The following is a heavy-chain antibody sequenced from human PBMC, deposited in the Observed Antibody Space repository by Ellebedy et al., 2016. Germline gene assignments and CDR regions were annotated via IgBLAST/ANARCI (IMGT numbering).Heavy chain of an antibody. D-gene: IGHD3-10*01. CDR3: ARVHGYYDYLYYGMDV. Sequence: GESLKISXVGSGFTFSDHYMSWIRQAPGKGLEWVSHIDGSSGHPKYADSVKGRFTSSRDNARNSLYLQIDNLRTEDTAVYYCARVHGYYDYLYYGMDVWGQGTTVTVFS. CDR1: GFTFSDHY. V-gene: IGHV3-11*05. CDR2: IDGSSGHP. J-gene: IGHJ6*02.